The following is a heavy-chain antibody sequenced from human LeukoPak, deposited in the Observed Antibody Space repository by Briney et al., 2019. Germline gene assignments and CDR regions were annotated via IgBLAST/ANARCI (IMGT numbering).Heavy chain of an antibody. CDR2: IYYSGST. Sequence: SETLSLTCTVSGGSISSSSYYWGWIRQPPGKGLEWIGSIYYSGSTHYNPSLKSRVTISVDTSKNQFSLKLSSVTAADTAVYYCARVRYFDPLGYFDYWGQGTLVTVSS. J-gene: IGHJ4*02. CDR1: GGSISSSSYY. D-gene: IGHD3-9*01. V-gene: IGHV4-39*07. CDR3: ARVRYFDPLGYFDY.